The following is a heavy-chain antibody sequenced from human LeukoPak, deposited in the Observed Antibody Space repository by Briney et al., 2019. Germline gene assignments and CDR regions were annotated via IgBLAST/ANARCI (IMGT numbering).Heavy chain of an antibody. V-gene: IGHV3-21*01. Sequence: PGGSLRLSCAASGFTFSTYSMNWVRQAPGKGLEWVSSISSSSSYIYYADSVKGRFTISRDNAKNSLYLQMNSLRDEDTAVYYCAREFGGSGWYTRFFQHWGQGTLVTVSS. D-gene: IGHD6-19*01. CDR1: GFTFSTYS. J-gene: IGHJ1*01. CDR3: AREFGGSGWYTRFFQH. CDR2: ISSSSSYI.